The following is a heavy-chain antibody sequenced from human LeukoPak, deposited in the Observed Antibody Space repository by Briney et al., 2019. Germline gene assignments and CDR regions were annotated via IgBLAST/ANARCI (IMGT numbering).Heavy chain of an antibody. J-gene: IGHJ4*02. V-gene: IGHV3-15*01. CDR3: TTVGYCTSTSCSGFDY. CDR2: IKSKTDGGTT. CDR1: GFTFRDYS. Sequence: GGSLRLSCAASGFTFRDYSMHWVRQTPGKGLEWVGHIKSKTDGGTTDYAAPVKGRFTISRDDSRNTVYLQMNSLKTEDTAMYYCTTVGYCTSTSCSGFDYWGQGTLVTVSS. D-gene: IGHD2-2*01.